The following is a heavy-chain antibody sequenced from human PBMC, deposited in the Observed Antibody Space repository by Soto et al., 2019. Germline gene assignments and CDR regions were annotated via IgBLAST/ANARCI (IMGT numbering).Heavy chain of an antibody. Sequence: QVQLVQSGGEVKRPGASVKVSCKTSGYTFSNYGITWVRQAPGQPLEWLGWISLYSDGTNYAQKFQCRVSMTTHTSTTTAYMELRSLRSDDTAVYYCARVVPGADAWFGPWGQGTLVTVSS. V-gene: IGHV1-18*01. J-gene: IGHJ5*02. CDR3: ARVVPGADAWFGP. CDR2: ISLYSDGT. CDR1: GYTFSNYG. D-gene: IGHD2-2*01.